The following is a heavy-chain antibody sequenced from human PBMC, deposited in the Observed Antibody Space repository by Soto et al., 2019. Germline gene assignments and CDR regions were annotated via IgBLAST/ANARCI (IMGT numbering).Heavy chain of an antibody. J-gene: IGHJ6*02. V-gene: IGHV3-9*01. CDR2: ISWNSVIT. D-gene: IGHD1-26*01. Sequence: EVQLVESGGGLVQPGRSLRLSCAASGLTFGDYAMHWVRQAPGKGLEWVSGISWNSVITGYADSVKGRFTISRDNAKNSLSLQMNSLRPEETALYYCAKGSGNYYYAYGLDVWGQGTTVTVSS. CDR1: GLTFGDYA. CDR3: AKGSGNYYYAYGLDV.